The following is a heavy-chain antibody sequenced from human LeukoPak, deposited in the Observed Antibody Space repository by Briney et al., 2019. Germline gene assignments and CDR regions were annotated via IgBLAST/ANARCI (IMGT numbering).Heavy chain of an antibody. D-gene: IGHD3-22*01. V-gene: IGHV4-59*01. CDR2: IYNSGST. CDR1: GGSISSYY. J-gene: IGHJ3*02. CDR3: ARLNDRADAFDI. Sequence: PSQTLSLTCTVSGGSISSYYWSWIRQPPGKGLEWIGYIYNSGSTNYNPSLKSRVTISVDTSKNQFSLKLSSVTAADTAVYYCARLNDRADAFDIWGQGTMVTVSS.